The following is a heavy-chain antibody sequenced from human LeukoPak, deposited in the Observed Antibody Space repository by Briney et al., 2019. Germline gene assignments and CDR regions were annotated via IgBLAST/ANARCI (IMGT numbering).Heavy chain of an antibody. V-gene: IGHV4-39*01. CDR3: ARHRIKRGGIAASGTSHYYYYMDA. CDR1: GGSISSGSYY. J-gene: IGHJ6*03. CDR2: IYHSGST. Sequence: PSQTLSLTCTVSGGSISSGSYYWGWIRQPPGKGLEWIGSIYHSGSTYYNPSLKSRVTISVDTSKNQFSLKLSSVTAADTAVYYCARHRIKRGGIAASGTSHYYYYMDAWGKGTTVTISS. D-gene: IGHD6-13*01.